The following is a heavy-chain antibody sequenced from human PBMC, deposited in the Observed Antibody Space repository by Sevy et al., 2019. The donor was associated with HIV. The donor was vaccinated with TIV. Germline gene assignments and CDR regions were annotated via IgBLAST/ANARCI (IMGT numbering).Heavy chain of an antibody. J-gene: IGHJ6*04. CDR3: AHAYRGRYSHSYRYALDV. D-gene: IGHD5-18*01. CDR1: GFSFSYYG. V-gene: IGHV3-30*03. Sequence: GGSLRLSCIGSGFSFSYYGIHWVRQSPGKGLDWVALISHDGINEYYADSVKGRLTISRDNSKNTVYLEMNSLRNEDTAIYFCAHAYRGRYSHSYRYALDVWGEGTTVTVSS. CDR2: ISHDGINE.